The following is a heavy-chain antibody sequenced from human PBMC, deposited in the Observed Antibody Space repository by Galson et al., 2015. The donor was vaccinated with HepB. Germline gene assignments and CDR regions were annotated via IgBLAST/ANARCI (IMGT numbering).Heavy chain of an antibody. J-gene: IGHJ4*02. Sequence: SCKVSGYTLTELSMHWVRQAPGKGLEWMGGFDPEDGETIYAQKFQGRVTMTEDTSTDTAYMELSSLRSEDTAVYYCATSDPRKDYYDSSGYLPLNYWGQGTLVTVSS. V-gene: IGHV1-24*01. CDR3: ATSDPRKDYYDSSGYLPLNY. CDR1: GYTLTELS. CDR2: FDPEDGET. D-gene: IGHD3-22*01.